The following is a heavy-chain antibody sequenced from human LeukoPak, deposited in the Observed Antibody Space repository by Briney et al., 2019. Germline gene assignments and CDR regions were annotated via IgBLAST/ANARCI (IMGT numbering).Heavy chain of an antibody. CDR2: IIPIFGTA. CDR3: ARDSSTGTTWEVVNYFDY. Sequence: SVKVSCKASGGTFSSYAISRVRQAPGQGLEWMGGIIPIFGTANYAQKFQGRVTITADESTSTAYMELSSLRSEDTAVYYCARDSSTGTTWEVVNYFDYWGQGTLVTVSS. V-gene: IGHV1-69*13. J-gene: IGHJ4*02. D-gene: IGHD1-1*01. CDR1: GGTFSSYA.